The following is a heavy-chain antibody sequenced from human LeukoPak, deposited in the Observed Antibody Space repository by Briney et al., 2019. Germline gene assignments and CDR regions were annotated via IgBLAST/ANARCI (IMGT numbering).Heavy chain of an antibody. CDR3: TTDGVGYSPSYYFDY. D-gene: IGHD2-8*01. V-gene: IGHV3-15*01. CDR1: GFTFSNAW. Sequence: PGGSLRLSCAASGFTFSNAWMSWVRQAPGRGLEWVGRIKSKTDGGTTDYAAPVKGRFTISRDDSKNTLYLQMNSLKTEDTAVYYCTTDGVGYSPSYYFDYWGQGTLVTVSS. J-gene: IGHJ4*02. CDR2: IKSKTDGGTT.